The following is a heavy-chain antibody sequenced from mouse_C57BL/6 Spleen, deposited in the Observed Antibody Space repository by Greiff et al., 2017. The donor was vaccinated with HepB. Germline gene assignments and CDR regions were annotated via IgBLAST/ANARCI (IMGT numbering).Heavy chain of an antibody. CDR2: INPSGGYT. CDR1: GYPFTTYW. J-gene: IGHJ2*01. CDR3: ARSDYGSSYADYFDY. V-gene: IGHV1-7*01. D-gene: IGHD1-1*01. Sequence: QVQLQQSGAELAKPGASGRLSSKPSGYPFTTYWMHGVNQRPGQGLEWFGYINPSGGYTRNNQKFKDKATLTADKSSSTAYMQLSSLTYEDSAVYYCARSDYGSSYADYFDYWGQGTTLTVSS.